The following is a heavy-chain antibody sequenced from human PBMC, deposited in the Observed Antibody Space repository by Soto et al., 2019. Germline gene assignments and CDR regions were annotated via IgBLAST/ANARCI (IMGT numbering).Heavy chain of an antibody. Sequence: GGSLRLSCAASGFTFSSYAMHWVRQAPGKGLEWVAVISYDGSNKYYADSVKGRFTISRDNSKNTLYLQMNSLRAEDTAVYYCASIIVGATTTETFDYWGQGTLVTVSS. D-gene: IGHD1-26*01. CDR2: ISYDGSNK. V-gene: IGHV3-30-3*01. J-gene: IGHJ4*02. CDR3: ASIIVGATTTETFDY. CDR1: GFTFSSYA.